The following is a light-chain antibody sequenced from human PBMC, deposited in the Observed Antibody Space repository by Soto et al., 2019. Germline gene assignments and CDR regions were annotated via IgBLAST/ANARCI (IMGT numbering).Light chain of an antibody. Sequence: EIVMTQSPLSLSVTPGEPASISCRSSQSLLHTNGYNYLDWYLQKPGQSPQLLIYLGSNRSSGVPARFSGSGSGTDLTLRISRVEAEDVGVYYCMQALQSPRTFGQGTKVEIK. CDR3: MQALQSPRT. CDR1: QSLLHTNGYNY. J-gene: IGKJ1*01. V-gene: IGKV2-28*01. CDR2: LGS.